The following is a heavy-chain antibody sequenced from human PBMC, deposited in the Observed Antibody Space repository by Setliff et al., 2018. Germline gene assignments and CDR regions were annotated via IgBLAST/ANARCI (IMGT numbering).Heavy chain of an antibody. Sequence: SETLSLTCTVSGGFIRDYYWNWIRQSPGKGLEWIGYVYYRGTTNYNSSLKSRVTISIDMSKNQFSLKLSSATAADTAVYFCAAVGIDAGGGWCDPWGHGIPVTV. CDR3: AAVGIDAGGGWCDP. CDR2: VYYRGTT. J-gene: IGHJ5*02. V-gene: IGHV4-59*01. CDR1: GGFIRDYY. D-gene: IGHD1-26*01.